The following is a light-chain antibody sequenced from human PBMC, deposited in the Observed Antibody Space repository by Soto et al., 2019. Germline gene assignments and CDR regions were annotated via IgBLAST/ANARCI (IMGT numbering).Light chain of an antibody. Sequence: DVVLTQSPLSLSVTLGQPASISCGSSRSLVHSDGNIYLIWFQQRPGQSPRRLIYQVSNRDSGVPDRFRGSGSVTDFTLNISRVEAEDVGVYYCLQATHWPHTFGQGTKVDIK. J-gene: IGKJ2*01. V-gene: IGKV2-30*02. CDR3: LQATHWPHT. CDR1: RSLVHSDGNIY. CDR2: QVS.